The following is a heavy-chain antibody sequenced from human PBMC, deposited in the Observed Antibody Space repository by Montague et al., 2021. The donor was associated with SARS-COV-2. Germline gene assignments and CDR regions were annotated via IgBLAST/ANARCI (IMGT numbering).Heavy chain of an antibody. Sequence: SETLSLTCTVSGGSISRYYWGWIRHAPEKQLEWIGYIYYSGNTNYNPSLKSRVTISVNTSKNQFSLKLSSVTAADTAVYYYARRGLGYCSSTSCQNAFDIWGQGKMVTVSS. CDR2: IYYSGNT. CDR3: ARRGLGYCSSTSCQNAFDI. V-gene: IGHV4-59*08. D-gene: IGHD2-2*01. CDR1: GGSISRYY. J-gene: IGHJ3*02.